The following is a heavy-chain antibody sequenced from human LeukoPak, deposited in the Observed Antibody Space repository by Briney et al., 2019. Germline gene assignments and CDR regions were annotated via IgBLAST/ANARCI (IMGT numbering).Heavy chain of an antibody. D-gene: IGHD2-8*02. V-gene: IGHV4-4*07. Sequence: SETLSLTCTVSGGSISGSYWGWIRRPAGKGLEWIGRIYTSGSTNYNPSLKSRVTMSVDTSKNQFSLKLSSVTAADTAVYYCARDTGPLGGYYFDYWGQGTLVTVSS. CDR3: ARDTGPLGGYYFDY. J-gene: IGHJ4*02. CDR1: GGSISGSY. CDR2: IYTSGST.